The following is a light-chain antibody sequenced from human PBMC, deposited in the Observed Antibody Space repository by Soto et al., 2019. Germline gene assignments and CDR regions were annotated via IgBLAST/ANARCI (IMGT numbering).Light chain of an antibody. Sequence: EIVLTQSPGTLSLSPGERATLSCRASQTVASNYLAWYQHKPGQAPRLLIYGASSRAPGIPDRFSGSGSGTDFTLAISRLEPEDCAVYYCRQFESLITFGQGTRLEIK. CDR3: RQFESLIT. V-gene: IGKV3-20*01. CDR2: GAS. CDR1: QTVASNY. J-gene: IGKJ5*01.